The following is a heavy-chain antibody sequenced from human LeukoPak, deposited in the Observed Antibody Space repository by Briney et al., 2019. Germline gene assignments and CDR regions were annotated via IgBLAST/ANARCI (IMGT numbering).Heavy chain of an antibody. CDR1: GFTFSSYA. Sequence: GGSLRLSCAASGFTFSSYAMSWVRQAPGKGLEWVSAISGSGGSTYYADSVKGRFTISRDNSKNTLYLQMNSLRAEDTAVYYRAKEESDCSSTSCYAAFGIWGQGTMVTVSS. J-gene: IGHJ3*02. CDR3: AKEESDCSSTSCYAAFGI. CDR2: ISGSGGST. V-gene: IGHV3-23*01. D-gene: IGHD2-2*01.